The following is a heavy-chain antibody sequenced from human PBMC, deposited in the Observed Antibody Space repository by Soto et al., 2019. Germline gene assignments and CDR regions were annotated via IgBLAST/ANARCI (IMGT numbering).Heavy chain of an antibody. V-gene: IGHV4-34*01. D-gene: IGHD2-2*01. CDR2: INHSGST. CDR1: GGSFSGYY. Sequence: PSETLSLTCAVYGGSFSGYYWSWIRQPPGKGLEWIGEINHSGSTNYNPSLKSRVTISVDTSKNQFSLKLSSVTAADTAVYYCARGRPYCSSTSCYPALWGQGTLVTVSS. J-gene: IGHJ4*02. CDR3: ARGRPYCSSTSCYPAL.